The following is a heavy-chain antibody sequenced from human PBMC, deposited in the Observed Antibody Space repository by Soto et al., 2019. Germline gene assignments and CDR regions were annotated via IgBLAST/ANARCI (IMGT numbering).Heavy chain of an antibody. CDR3: ARTNYDILTGYQLHFDY. V-gene: IGHV1-46*03. Sequence: ASVKVSCKASGGTFSSYTISWVRQAPGQGLEWMGIINPSGGSTSYAQKLQGRVTMTRDTSTSTVYMELSSLRSEDTAVYYCARTNYDILTGYQLHFDYWGQGTLVTVSS. J-gene: IGHJ4*02. D-gene: IGHD3-9*01. CDR2: INPSGGST. CDR1: GGTFSSYT.